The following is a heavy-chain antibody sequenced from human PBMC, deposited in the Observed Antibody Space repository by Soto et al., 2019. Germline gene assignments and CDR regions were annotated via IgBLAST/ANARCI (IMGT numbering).Heavy chain of an antibody. Sequence: EVQLVESGGGLVQPGGSLRLSCEASGFTFSDYWIHWVRQAPGKGLVWLSRIKGDASTTNYADSVMGRFTVSRDNARNTVYLQMNSLRAEDTAIYYCARGGRSYSYVDVWGKGITVTVSS. V-gene: IGHV3-74*01. J-gene: IGHJ6*03. CDR2: IKGDASTT. CDR3: ARGGRSYSYVDV. CDR1: GFTFSDYW.